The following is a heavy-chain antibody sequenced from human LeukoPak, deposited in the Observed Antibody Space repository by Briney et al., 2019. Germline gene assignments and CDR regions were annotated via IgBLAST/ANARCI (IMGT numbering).Heavy chain of an antibody. Sequence: VASVKVSCKASGYTFTTYYIHWVRQAPGQGLEWMGVINPSGGSTSFAQKFQARLTMTRDTSTSTVYMELSGLNSEDTAVYYCARRPGAGDYWGQGTLVTVSS. CDR3: ARRPGAGDY. V-gene: IGHV1-46*01. J-gene: IGHJ4*02. CDR1: GYTFTTYY. D-gene: IGHD6-19*01. CDR2: INPSGGST.